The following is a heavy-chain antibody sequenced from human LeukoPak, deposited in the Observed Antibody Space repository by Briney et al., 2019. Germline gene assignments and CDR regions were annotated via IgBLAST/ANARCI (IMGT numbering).Heavy chain of an antibody. CDR3: ARLGDTAMAYYYYGMDV. D-gene: IGHD5-18*01. V-gene: IGHV4-39*01. J-gene: IGHJ6*02. Sequence: SETLSLTCTVSGGPISSSSYYWGWIRQPPGKGLEWIGSIYYSGSTYYNPSLKSRVTISVDTSKNQFSLKLSSVTAADTAVYYCARLGDTAMAYYYYGMDVWGQGTTVTVSS. CDR2: IYYSGST. CDR1: GGPISSSSYY.